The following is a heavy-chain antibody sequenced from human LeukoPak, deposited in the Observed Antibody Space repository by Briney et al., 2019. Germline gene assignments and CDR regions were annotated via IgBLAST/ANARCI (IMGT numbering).Heavy chain of an antibody. J-gene: IGHJ4*02. D-gene: IGHD3-22*01. Sequence: ASVKVSCKASGYTFTSYGISWVRQAPGQGLEWMGWISAYNGNTNYAQKLQGRVTMTTDTSTSTAYMELRSLRSDDTAVYYCARGPAYYYDSSGQDYWGQGTLVTVSS. CDR2: ISAYNGNT. CDR3: ARGPAYYYDSSGQDY. CDR1: GYTFTSYG. V-gene: IGHV1-18*01.